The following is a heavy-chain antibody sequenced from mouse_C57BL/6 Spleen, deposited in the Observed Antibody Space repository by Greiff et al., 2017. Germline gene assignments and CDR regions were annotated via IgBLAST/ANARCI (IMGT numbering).Heavy chain of an antibody. CDR3: ARHENYYGSSYAY. J-gene: IGHJ2*01. Sequence: EVKVVESGGGLVKPGGSLKLSCAASGFTFSSYTMSWVRQTPEKRLEWVATISGGGGNTYYPDSVKGRFTISRDNAKNTLYLQMSSLRSEDTALYYCARHENYYGSSYAYWGQGTTLTVSS. V-gene: IGHV5-9*01. D-gene: IGHD1-1*01. CDR2: ISGGGGNT. CDR1: GFTFSSYT.